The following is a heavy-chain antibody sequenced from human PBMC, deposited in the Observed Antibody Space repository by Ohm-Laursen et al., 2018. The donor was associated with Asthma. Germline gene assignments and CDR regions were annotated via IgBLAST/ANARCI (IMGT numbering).Heavy chain of an antibody. V-gene: IGHV3-30*18. CDR1: GFTFSSYS. J-gene: IGHJ4*02. D-gene: IGHD3-22*01. Sequence: SLRLSCAASGFTFSSYSMNWVRQAPGKGLEWVAVISYDGSNKYYADSVKGRFTISRDNSKNTLYLQMNSLRAEDTAVYYCAKASGSSGYYYVDGWGQGTLVTVSS. CDR3: AKASGSSGYYYVDG. CDR2: ISYDGSNK.